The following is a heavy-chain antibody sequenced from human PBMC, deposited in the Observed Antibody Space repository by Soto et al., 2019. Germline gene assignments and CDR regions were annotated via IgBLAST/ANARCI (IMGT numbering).Heavy chain of an antibody. Sequence: SETLSLTCTVSGDSIRSGDYYWSWIRQPPGKGLEWIGYIYHSGSTFYNSSLKSRLIISVDTSKNLIFLKLSSVTAADTAVYYCARDLGGYIRIDDWGQGTLVTVSS. D-gene: IGHD5-12*01. J-gene: IGHJ4*02. V-gene: IGHV4-30-4*01. CDR2: IYHSGST. CDR1: GDSIRSGDYY. CDR3: ARDLGGYIRIDD.